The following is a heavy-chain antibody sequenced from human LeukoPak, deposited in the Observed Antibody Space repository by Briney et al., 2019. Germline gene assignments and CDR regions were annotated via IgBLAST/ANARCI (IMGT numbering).Heavy chain of an antibody. D-gene: IGHD6-6*01. V-gene: IGHV4-34*01. J-gene: IGHJ4*02. CDR3: ARGSSSYY. Sequence: PSETLSLTCTVSGGSISSYYWSWIRQPPGKGLEWIGEINHSGSTNYNPSLKSRVTISVDTSKNQFSLKLSSVTAADTAVYYCARGSSSYYWGQGTLVTVSS. CDR1: GGSISSYY. CDR2: INHSGST.